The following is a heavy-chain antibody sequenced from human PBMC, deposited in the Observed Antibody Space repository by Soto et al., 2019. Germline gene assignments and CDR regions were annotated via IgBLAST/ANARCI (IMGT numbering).Heavy chain of an antibody. CDR3: AKEGGLSGSYYISSSYYFDY. CDR1: GFTFSSYG. Sequence: QVQLVESGGGVVQPGRSLRLSCVASGFTFSSYGMHWVRQAPGKGLEWVAIISYDGSNTYYADSVKGRFTISRYNSKNTLYLQMNSLRAEDTSVYYCAKEGGLSGSYYISSSYYFDYWGQGTLVTVYS. J-gene: IGHJ4*02. CDR2: ISYDGSNT. V-gene: IGHV3-30*18. D-gene: IGHD1-26*01.